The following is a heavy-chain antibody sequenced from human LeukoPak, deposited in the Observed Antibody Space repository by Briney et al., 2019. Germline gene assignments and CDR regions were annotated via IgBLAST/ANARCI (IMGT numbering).Heavy chain of an antibody. D-gene: IGHD3-3*01. CDR2: IKQDGSEK. Sequence: GGSLRLSCAASGFTFSRNWMTWVRQAPGKGLEWVANIKQDGSEKYYVDSVKDRFTISRDNAKNSLYLQMNSLRAEDTAEYYCARDEYLWSGYYPNQVFDYWGQGTLVTVSS. J-gene: IGHJ4*02. CDR1: GFTFSRNW. V-gene: IGHV3-7*01. CDR3: ARDEYLWSGYYPNQVFDY.